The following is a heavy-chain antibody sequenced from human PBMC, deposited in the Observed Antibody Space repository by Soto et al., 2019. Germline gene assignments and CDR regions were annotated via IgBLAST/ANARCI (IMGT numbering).Heavy chain of an antibody. CDR2: IVPNIGTA. V-gene: IGHV1-69*06. D-gene: IGHD2-21*01. Sequence: QVQLVQSGAEVKKPGSSVKLSCKASGGTLNTFIYSPVNWVRQAPGQGLEWMGGIVPNIGTAHYGQKFQGRVTITADKSTDTVYRDLSRLTSEYTALNFCASRDTIGFLRYSDLWGQWTLLTLSS. CDR3: ASRDTIGFLRYSDL. J-gene: IGHJ1*01. CDR1: GGTLNTFIYSP.